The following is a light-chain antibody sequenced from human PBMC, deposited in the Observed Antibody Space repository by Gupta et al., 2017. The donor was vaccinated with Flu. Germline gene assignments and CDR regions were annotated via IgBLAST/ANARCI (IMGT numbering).Light chain of an antibody. CDR2: GAS. Sequence: EIVLTHSPATLSVSPGERVTLSCRASESVSSNLAWYQRKPGQPPRLLIYGASKRAAGVPARFSGSGSGTDFTLTISSLQSEDSAVYDCQHYRHWPLFGQGTKVEIK. CDR1: ESVSSN. CDR3: QHYRHWPL. V-gene: IGKV3-15*01. J-gene: IGKJ2*01.